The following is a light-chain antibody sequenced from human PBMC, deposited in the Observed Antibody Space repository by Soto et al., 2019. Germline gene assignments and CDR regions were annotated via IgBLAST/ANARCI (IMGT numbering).Light chain of an antibody. CDR2: AAS. CDR3: QQYYSYLIT. CDR1: QDISNH. Sequence: IQMTQSPSSLSASLGDRVTITCQASQDISNHLNWYQQKPGKAPELLIYAASTLQSGVPSRFSGSGSGTDFTLTISCLQSEDFATYYCQQYYSYLITFGQGTRLEI. J-gene: IGKJ5*01. V-gene: IGKV1-8*01.